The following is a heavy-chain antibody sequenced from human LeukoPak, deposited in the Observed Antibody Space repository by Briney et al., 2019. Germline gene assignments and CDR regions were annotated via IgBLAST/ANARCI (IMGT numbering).Heavy chain of an antibody. CDR3: ARAPWSGSYYGY. V-gene: IGHV4-39*01. Sequence: SETLSLTCTVSGGSVSSSSYYWGWIRQPPGKGLEWIGNINYSGTTYYNPSLKSRVTISVDTSKNQFSLNLSSVTAADTAVYYCARAPWSGSYYGYWGQGTLVTVSS. J-gene: IGHJ4*02. D-gene: IGHD1-26*01. CDR1: GGSVSSSSYY. CDR2: INYSGTT.